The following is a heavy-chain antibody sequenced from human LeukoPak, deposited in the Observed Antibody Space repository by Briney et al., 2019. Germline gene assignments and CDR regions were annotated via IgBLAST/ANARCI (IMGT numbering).Heavy chain of an antibody. V-gene: IGHV5-51*01. Sequence: RGASLQISCKASGSIFTTYWIAWVRQPPEKGLEWMGTINPVDSDTRYGPSFQGQVTISADKSISTAYLQWSSLQAADTAMYYWARKWNFDYWGQGTLVTVSS. CDR1: GSIFTTYW. J-gene: IGHJ4*02. CDR2: INPVDSDT. CDR3: ARKWNFDY. D-gene: IGHD1-26*01.